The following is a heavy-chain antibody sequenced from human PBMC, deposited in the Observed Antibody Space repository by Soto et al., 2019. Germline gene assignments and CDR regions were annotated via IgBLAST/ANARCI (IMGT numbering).Heavy chain of an antibody. CDR2: IYYSGST. Sequence: SETLSLTCTVSGGSISSSSYYWGWIRQPPGKGLEWIGSIYYSGSTYYNPSLKSRVTISVDTSKNQFSLKLSSVTAADTAVYYCASYGSGSYKPDPWGQGTLVTVSS. D-gene: IGHD3-10*01. V-gene: IGHV4-39*01. J-gene: IGHJ5*02. CDR1: GGSISSSSYY. CDR3: ASYGSGSYKPDP.